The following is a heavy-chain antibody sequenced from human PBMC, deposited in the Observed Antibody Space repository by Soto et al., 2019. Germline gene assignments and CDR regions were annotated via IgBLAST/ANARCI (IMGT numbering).Heavy chain of an antibody. Sequence: QVQLQESGPGLVKPSQTLSLTCTVSGGSISSGGYYWSWIRQHPGKCLEWIGYIYYSGSTYYNPSLKSRVTISVDTSKNQFARKLSSVTAAATAVYYCASASSGWSGYAFDIWGQGTMVTVAS. CDR3: ASASSGWSGYAFDI. V-gene: IGHV4-31*03. D-gene: IGHD6-19*01. J-gene: IGHJ3*02. CDR2: IYYSGST. CDR1: GGSISSGGYY.